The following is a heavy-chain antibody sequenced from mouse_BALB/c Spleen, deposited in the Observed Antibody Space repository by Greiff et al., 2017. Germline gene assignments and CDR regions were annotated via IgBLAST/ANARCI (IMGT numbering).Heavy chain of an antibody. CDR1: GYTFTDYV. CDR2: IYPGSGST. J-gene: IGHJ3*01. D-gene: IGHD2-10*02. Sequence: VKLMESGPELVKPGASVKMSCKASGYTFTDYVISWVKQRTGQGLEWIGEIYPGSGSTYYNEKFKGKATLTADKSSNTAYMQLSSLTSEDSAVYFCARRYGNSAWFAYWGQGTLVTVSA. CDR3: ARRYGNSAWFAY. V-gene: IGHV1-77*01.